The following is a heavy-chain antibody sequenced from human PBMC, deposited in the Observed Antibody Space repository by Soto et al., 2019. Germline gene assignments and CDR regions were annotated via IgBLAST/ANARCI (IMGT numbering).Heavy chain of an antibody. D-gene: IGHD6-19*01. CDR2: IWYDGSNK. CDR1: GFTFSSYG. V-gene: IGHV3-33*01. Sequence: QVQLVESGGGVVQPGRSLRLSCAASGFTFSSYGMHWVRQAPGKGLEWVAVIWYDGSNKYYADSVKGRFTISRDNSKNTLYLQMNSLRAEDTAVYYCARGVADNYYYGMDVWGQGTTVTVSS. CDR3: ARGVADNYYYGMDV. J-gene: IGHJ6*02.